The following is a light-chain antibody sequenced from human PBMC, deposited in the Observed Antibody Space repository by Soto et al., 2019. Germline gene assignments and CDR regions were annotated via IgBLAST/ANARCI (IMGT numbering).Light chain of an antibody. CDR2: GNS. J-gene: IGLJ1*01. CDR1: SSNIGAGYD. V-gene: IGLV1-40*01. Sequence: QSVLTQPPSVSGAPGQRVTISCTGGSSNIGAGYDVHWYQQLPGTAPKLLIYGNSNRPSGVPDRFSGSKSGTSASLAITGLQAEDEAYYYCQSYDSSLSGYVFGTGTKVTVL. CDR3: QSYDSSLSGYV.